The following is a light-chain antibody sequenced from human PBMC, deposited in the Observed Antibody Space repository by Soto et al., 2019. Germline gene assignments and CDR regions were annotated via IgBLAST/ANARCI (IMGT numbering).Light chain of an antibody. CDR1: SSDVGGYNY. CDR3: SSYTSSSTVV. Sequence: QSALTQPASVSGSPGQSITISCTGTSSDVGGYNYVSWYQHHPGKPPKLMIYDVSNPPSGVSNRFSGSKSGNTASLTISGLQAEDEADYYCSSYTSSSTVVFGGGTKLTVL. V-gene: IGLV2-14*03. CDR2: DVS. J-gene: IGLJ2*01.